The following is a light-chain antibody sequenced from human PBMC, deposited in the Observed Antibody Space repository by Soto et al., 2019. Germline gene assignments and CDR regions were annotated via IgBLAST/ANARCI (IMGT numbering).Light chain of an antibody. V-gene: IGKV3-11*01. CDR1: QSVSNQ. J-gene: IGKJ4*01. CDR2: ETP. CDR3: QQRRSWPLT. Sequence: EVVLTQSPGTPSLSPGERATLPCRASQSVSNQLAWYQQKPGQAPRLLISETPNRAIAIPARLNGSGSGTDFTLTISSLEPEDFAIYYCQQRRSWPLTFGGGTKVEIK.